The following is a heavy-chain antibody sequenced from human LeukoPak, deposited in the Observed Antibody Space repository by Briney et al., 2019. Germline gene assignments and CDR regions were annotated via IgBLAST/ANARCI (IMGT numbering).Heavy chain of an antibody. V-gene: IGHV4-39*01. Sequence: SETLSLTCTVSGGSISSSSYYWGWIRQPPGKGLEWIGSIYYSGSTYYNPSLKSRVTISVGTSKNQFSLKLSSVTAADTAVYYCASELRDYYDSSGYYPTWGQGTLVTVSS. D-gene: IGHD3-22*01. CDR2: IYYSGST. CDR3: ASELRDYYDSSGYYPT. CDR1: GGSISSSSYY. J-gene: IGHJ4*02.